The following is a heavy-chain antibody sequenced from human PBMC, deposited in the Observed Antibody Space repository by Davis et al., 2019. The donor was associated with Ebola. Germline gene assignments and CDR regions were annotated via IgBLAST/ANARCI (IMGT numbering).Heavy chain of an antibody. CDR1: GYSFTSYW. CDR2: IDPSDSYT. D-gene: IGHD6-13*01. J-gene: IGHJ5*02. CDR3: ARRGGGSSWYWFDP. V-gene: IGHV5-10-1*04. Sequence: GESLKISCKGSGYSFTSYWISWVRQMPGKGLEWMGRIDPSDSYTNYSPSFQGQVTISADKSISTAHLQWSSLKASDTAMYYCARRGGGSSWYWFDPWGQGTLVTVSS.